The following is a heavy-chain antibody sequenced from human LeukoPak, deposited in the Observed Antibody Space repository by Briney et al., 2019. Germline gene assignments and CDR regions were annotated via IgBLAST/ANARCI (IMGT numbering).Heavy chain of an antibody. CDR2: IIPSGGST. V-gene: IGHV1-46*01. CDR1: GYTFASYC. CDR3: ARGDTVTTPLNRLVY. Sequence: ASVKVSCKASGYTFASYCIHWVRQAPGQGLEWMGVIIPSGGSTTYAQKFRGRVTMTRDTSMTTVYMELSSLRSEDTAVYYCARGDTVTTPLNRLVYWGQGTLVTVSS. D-gene: IGHD4-17*01. J-gene: IGHJ4*02.